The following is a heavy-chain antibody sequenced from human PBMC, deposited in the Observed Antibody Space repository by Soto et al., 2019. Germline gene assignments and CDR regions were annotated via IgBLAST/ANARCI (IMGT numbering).Heavy chain of an antibody. CDR3: ARGRVVVVAATDAFDI. CDR2: IYYSGST. D-gene: IGHD2-15*01. J-gene: IGHJ3*02. V-gene: IGHV4-59*01. CDR1: GSSISSYY. Sequence: SETLSLTCTVSGSSISSYYWSWIRQPPGKGLEWIGYIYYSGSTNYNPSLKSRVTISVDTSKNQFSLKLSSVTAADTAVYYCARGRVVVVAATDAFDIWGQGTMVT.